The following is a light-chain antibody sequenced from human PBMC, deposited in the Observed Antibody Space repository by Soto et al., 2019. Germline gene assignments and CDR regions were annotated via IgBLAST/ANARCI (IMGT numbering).Light chain of an antibody. V-gene: IGKV3-11*01. J-gene: IGKJ5*01. CDR2: DAS. CDR1: QNVDSNY. Sequence: EIVLTQSPATLSLSPGERATLSCRASQNVDSNYLAWYQQKPGQAPRLLIYDASNRATGIPARFSGSGSGTDFTLTISSLEPEDFAVYYCQQRSNWPPGITFGQGTRLEIK. CDR3: QQRSNWPPGIT.